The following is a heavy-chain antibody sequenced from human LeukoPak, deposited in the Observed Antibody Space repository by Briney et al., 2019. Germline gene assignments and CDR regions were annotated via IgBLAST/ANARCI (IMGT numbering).Heavy chain of an antibody. CDR2: INHSGST. V-gene: IGHV4-34*01. CDR1: GGPFSGYY. D-gene: IGHD6-19*01. Sequence: PSETLSLTCAVYGGPFSGYYWSWIRQPPGKGLEWIGEINHSGSTNYNPSLKSRVTISVDTSKNQFSLKLSSVTAADTAVYYCARQAVAGTSWGQGTLVTVSS. CDR3: ARQAVAGTS. J-gene: IGHJ4*02.